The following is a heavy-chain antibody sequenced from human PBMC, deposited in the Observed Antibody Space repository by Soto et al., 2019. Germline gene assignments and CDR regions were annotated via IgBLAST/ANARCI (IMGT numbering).Heavy chain of an antibody. J-gene: IGHJ4*02. CDR1: GGSFSGYY. CDR2: INHSGST. D-gene: IGHD3-10*01. V-gene: IGHV4-34*01. CDR3: ARGHPHYPAEGY. Sequence: PSETLSLTCAVYGGSFSGYYWSWIRQPPGKGLEWIGEINHSGSTNYNPSLKSRVTISVDTSKNQFSLKLSSVTAADTAVYYCARGHPHYPAEGYWGQGTLVTVSS.